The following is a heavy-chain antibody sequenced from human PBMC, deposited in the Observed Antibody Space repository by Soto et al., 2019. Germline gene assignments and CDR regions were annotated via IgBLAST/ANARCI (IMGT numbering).Heavy chain of an antibody. V-gene: IGHV3-33*01. CDR2: IWYDGSNK. CDR1: GFTFSSYG. J-gene: IGHJ6*02. Sequence: GGSLRLSCAASGFTFSSYGMHWVRQAPGKGLEWVAVIWYDGSNKYYADSVKGRFTISRDNSKNTLYLQMNSLRAEDTAVYYCAREGRYYYDSSGYYAPYGMDVWGQGTTVTV. CDR3: AREGRYYYDSSGYYAPYGMDV. D-gene: IGHD3-22*01.